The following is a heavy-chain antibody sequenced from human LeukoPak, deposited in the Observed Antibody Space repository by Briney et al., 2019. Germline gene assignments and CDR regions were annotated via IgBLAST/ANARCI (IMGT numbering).Heavy chain of an antibody. Sequence: GGPPRLSCEGSGFVLSIYGIDWVSQAPGKGLEWVAFIWNDGSKKYYADSVMGRFTISRDNSRSTVYLQMNSLRADDTAVYYCARALYSGGWYGMDVWGQGTTVTVSS. V-gene: IGHV3-33*01. CDR3: ARALYSGGWYGMDV. D-gene: IGHD6-19*01. CDR1: GFVLSIYG. CDR2: IWNDGSKK. J-gene: IGHJ6*02.